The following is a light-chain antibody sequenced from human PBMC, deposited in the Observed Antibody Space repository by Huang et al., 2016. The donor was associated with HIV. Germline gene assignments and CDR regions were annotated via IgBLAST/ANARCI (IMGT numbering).Light chain of an antibody. CDR1: QRIDAY. CDR2: ATS. V-gene: IGKV1-39*01. Sequence: DIQMTQSPSSLSASVGDRVTITCRASQRIDAYVNWYQCKPGRAPKLLIFATSDLQSGVPSRFSGSRSGTTFTLSISNLQPQDFATYFCQQSYYFPRTFGQGTKVEMK. J-gene: IGKJ2*01. CDR3: QQSYYFPRT.